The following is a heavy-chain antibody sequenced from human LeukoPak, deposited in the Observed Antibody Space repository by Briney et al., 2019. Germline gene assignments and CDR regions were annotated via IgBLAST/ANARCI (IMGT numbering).Heavy chain of an antibody. CDR2: IKPSSGAT. D-gene: IGHD2-8*01. CDR3: ARAGGPFKVYFEY. J-gene: IGHJ4*02. Sequence: GASVKVSCKASGYTFSCHYMHWVRQAPGQGLEWMGWIKPSSGATNYAQKFRGRVTMTRDTSISTTYMEVSRLKSDDTAVYYCARAGGPFKVYFEYWGQGTLVTVSS. CDR1: GYTFSCHY. V-gene: IGHV1-2*02.